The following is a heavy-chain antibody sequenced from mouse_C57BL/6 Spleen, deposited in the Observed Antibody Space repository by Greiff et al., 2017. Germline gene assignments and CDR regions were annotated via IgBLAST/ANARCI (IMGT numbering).Heavy chain of an antibody. CDR2: IDPSDSYT. J-gene: IGHJ2*01. CDR3: ARRLRGYFDY. CDR1: GYTFTSYW. V-gene: IGHV1-50*01. D-gene: IGHD2-4*01. Sequence: QVHVKQPGAELVKPGASVKLSCKASGYTFTSYWMQWVKQRPGQGLEWIGEIDPSDSYTNYNQKFKGKATLTVDTSSSTAYMQLSSLTSEDSAVYYCARRLRGYFDYWGQGTTLTVSS.